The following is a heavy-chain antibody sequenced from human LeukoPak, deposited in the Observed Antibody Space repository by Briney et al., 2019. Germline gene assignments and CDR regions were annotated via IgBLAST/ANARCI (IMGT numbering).Heavy chain of an antibody. D-gene: IGHD2-2*03. CDR3: ASRIGGGYCSSTSCSFDY. CDR2: INHSGST. CDR1: GGSFSGYY. Sequence: PSETLSLTCAVYGGSFSGYYWSWIRQPPGKGLEWIGEINHSGSTNYNPSLKSRVTISVDTSKNQFSLKLSSVTAADTAVYYCASRIGGGYCSSTSCSFDYWGQGTLVTVSS. J-gene: IGHJ4*02. V-gene: IGHV4-34*01.